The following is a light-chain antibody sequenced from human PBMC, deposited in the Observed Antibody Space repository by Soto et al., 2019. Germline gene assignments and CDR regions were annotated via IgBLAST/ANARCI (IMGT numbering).Light chain of an antibody. V-gene: IGKV1-39*01. CDR2: AAS. CDR1: QSISSY. J-gene: IGKJ5*01. CDR3: QQSYSTPQT. Sequence: DVHMTQSPSSLSASVGDRFTITCRASQSISSYLNWYQQKPGKAPKVLIYAASSLQSGVPSRFSGSGSGTDFTLTISSLQPEDFETYYCQQSYSTPQTFGQGTRLEIK.